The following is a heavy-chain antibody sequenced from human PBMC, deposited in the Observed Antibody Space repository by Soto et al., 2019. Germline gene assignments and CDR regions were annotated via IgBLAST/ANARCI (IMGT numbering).Heavy chain of an antibody. J-gene: IGHJ4*02. Sequence: GGSLRLSCAASGFTFSSYSMNWVRQAPGKGLEWVSSISSSSSYKYYADAVKGRFTISRDNAKNSLYLQMNSLRAEDTAVYYCARGRYSSSSVDYWGQGTLVTVSS. CDR1: GFTFSSYS. V-gene: IGHV3-21*01. D-gene: IGHD6-6*01. CDR2: ISSSSSYK. CDR3: ARGRYSSSSVDY.